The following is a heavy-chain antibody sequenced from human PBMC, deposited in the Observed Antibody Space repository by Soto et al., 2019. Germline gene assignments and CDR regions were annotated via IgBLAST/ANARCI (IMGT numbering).Heavy chain of an antibody. Sequence: ASLKVSCKVSGYTLTELSMHWVRQAPGKGLEWMGGFDPEDGETIYAQKFQGRVTMTEDTSTDTAYMELSSLRSEDTAVYYCALLQGVQKDANWFDPWGQGTLVTVSS. D-gene: IGHD2-15*01. CDR1: GYTLTELS. V-gene: IGHV1-24*01. CDR3: ALLQGVQKDANWFDP. CDR2: FDPEDGET. J-gene: IGHJ5*02.